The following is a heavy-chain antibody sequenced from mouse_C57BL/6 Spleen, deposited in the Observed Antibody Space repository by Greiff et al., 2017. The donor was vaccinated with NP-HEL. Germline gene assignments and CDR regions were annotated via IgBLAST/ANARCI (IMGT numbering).Heavy chain of an antibody. J-gene: IGHJ2*01. D-gene: IGHD2-4*01. CDR1: GYTFTNYW. CDR3: ARDIYEYEGKFDY. V-gene: IGHV1-72*01. Sequence: QVQLQQPGAELVKPGASVRLSCKASGYTFTNYWMHWVKQRPGRGLEWIGRINPRSGGTKYNEKFKSKATLTVDKPSSTAYMQLSSLTSEDSAVYFCARDIYEYEGKFDYWGQGTTLTVSS. CDR2: INPRSGGT.